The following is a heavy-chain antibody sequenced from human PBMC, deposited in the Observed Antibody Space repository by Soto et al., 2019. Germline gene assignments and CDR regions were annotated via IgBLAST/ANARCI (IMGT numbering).Heavy chain of an antibody. Sequence: EVQLLESGGGLVQTGGSLRLSCAASGFTFSNYAMSWVRQAPGMGLEWVSTISGTAVATYYADSVKGRFTISRDNSKNTLSLQMNGLRAEDTAVYYCAKAPRPNWTWYYFDYWGQGTLVTVSS. V-gene: IGHV3-23*01. CDR1: GFTFSNYA. J-gene: IGHJ4*02. CDR2: ISGTAVAT. D-gene: IGHD1-20*01. CDR3: AKAPRPNWTWYYFDY.